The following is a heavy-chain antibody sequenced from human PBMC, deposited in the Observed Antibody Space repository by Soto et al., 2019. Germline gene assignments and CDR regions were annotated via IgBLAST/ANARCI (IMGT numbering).Heavy chain of an antibody. CDR2: IKEDGSEK. CDR1: GFTFSRYW. D-gene: IGHD3-3*01. V-gene: IGHV3-7*03. Sequence: EVQVVESGGGLVQPGGSLRVSCAASGFTFSRYWMTWVRQAPGKGLEWVANIKEDGSEKYYVDSVKGRFTISRDNAKNSLYLQMNSLRAEDTAVYYCARRNEALIASFGVFIPNNFNGLDVWGQGTTVTVSS. J-gene: IGHJ6*02. CDR3: ARRNEALIASFGVFIPNNFNGLDV.